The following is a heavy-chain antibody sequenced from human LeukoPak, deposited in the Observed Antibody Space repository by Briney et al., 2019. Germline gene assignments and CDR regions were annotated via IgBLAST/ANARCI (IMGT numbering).Heavy chain of an antibody. CDR3: ARSDGIAAAGPFDY. J-gene: IGHJ4*02. Sequence: SETLSLTCTVSGGSISSYYRSWIRQPPGKGLEWIAYISYSGITNYNPSLKSRVTISVDTSNNQFSLKVSSVTAADTAVYYCARSDGIAAAGPFDYWGQGTLVTVS. CDR1: GGSISSYY. D-gene: IGHD6-13*01. V-gene: IGHV4-59*01. CDR2: ISYSGIT.